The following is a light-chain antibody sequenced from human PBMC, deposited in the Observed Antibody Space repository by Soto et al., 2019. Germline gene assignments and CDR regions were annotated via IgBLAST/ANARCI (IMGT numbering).Light chain of an antibody. CDR3: SSYAGTSTFVV. Sequence: QSVLTQPASVSGSPGQSITISCTGTSSDVGSYNIVSWYQQHPGTAPKLMIQEVTKRPSGVSNRFSGSKSGNTASLTISGLQAEDEADYYCSSYAGTSTFVVFGGGTKVTVL. CDR2: EVT. J-gene: IGLJ2*01. CDR1: SSDVGSYNI. V-gene: IGLV2-23*02.